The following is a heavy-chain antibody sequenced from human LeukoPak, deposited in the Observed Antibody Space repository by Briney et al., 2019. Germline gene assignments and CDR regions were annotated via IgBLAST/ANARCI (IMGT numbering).Heavy chain of an antibody. CDR3: ARRIFGVVTVYYFDY. Sequence: SETLSLTCAVCGYSISSGHDWGWIRPPPGKGLEWIGSIYHSGSTYYNPSLKSRVTISVDTSKNQFSLKLSSVTAADTAVYYCARRIFGVVTVYYFDYWGQGTLVTVSS. V-gene: IGHV4-38-2*01. J-gene: IGHJ4*02. CDR2: IYHSGST. D-gene: IGHD3-3*01. CDR1: GYSISSGHD.